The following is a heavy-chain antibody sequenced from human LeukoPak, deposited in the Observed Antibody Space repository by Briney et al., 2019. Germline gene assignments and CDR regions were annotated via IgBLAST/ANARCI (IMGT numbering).Heavy chain of an antibody. D-gene: IGHD3-3*01. J-gene: IGHJ4*02. V-gene: IGHV3-30*02. CDR2: IRYDGSIK. CDR3: AKDGAHILTDFFY. CDR1: GFTFSSYG. Sequence: GGSLRLSCAASGFTFSSYGMHWVRQAPGKGLEWVAFIRYDGSIKHYADSVKGRFTISRDNSKNTLYLQMNSLRAEDTAVYYCAKDGAHILTDFFYWGQGTLVTVSS.